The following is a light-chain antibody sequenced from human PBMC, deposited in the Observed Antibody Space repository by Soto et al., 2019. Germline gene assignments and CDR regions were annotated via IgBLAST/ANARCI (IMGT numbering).Light chain of an antibody. V-gene: IGKV3D-15*01. J-gene: IGKJ1*01. CDR3: QQYNNWPWT. CDR2: GAS. Sequence: EIVLTQSPGTLSLSPGERATLSCRASQSVTNNYLAWYQQRPGLAPRLLIYGASTRTAGIPDRFSGSGSGTDFTLTISSLQSEDFAVYYCQQYNNWPWTFGQGTKVDIK. CDR1: QSVTNN.